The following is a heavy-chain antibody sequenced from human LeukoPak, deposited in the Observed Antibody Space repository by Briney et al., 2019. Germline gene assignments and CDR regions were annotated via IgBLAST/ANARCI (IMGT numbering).Heavy chain of an antibody. CDR3: AKDQSYGFDY. D-gene: IGHD5-18*01. V-gene: IGHV3-23*01. CDR2: LSGSGAST. Sequence: WGSRSLSFAAPGCTFSTYGMSLDRQAPGKGREWVSALSGSGASTYYADSVKGRFTISRDNSKNTMYLQMNSLRAEDTAIYYCAKDQSYGFDYWGQGTLVTVSS. J-gene: IGHJ4*02. CDR1: GCTFSTYG.